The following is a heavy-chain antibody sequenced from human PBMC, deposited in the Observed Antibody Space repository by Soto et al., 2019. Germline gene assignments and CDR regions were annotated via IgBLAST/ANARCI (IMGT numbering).Heavy chain of an antibody. Sequence: SETLYLTCTVSGGSISSNSYYWGWIRQPPGTGLEWIGSVYYGGNAYYNPSLKSRVTISVDTSKTQFSLKLSSVTAADTAVYYCARHSSSWYGNYYYGMDVWGQGTTVTVSS. CDR2: VYYGGNA. J-gene: IGHJ6*02. CDR1: GGSISSNSYY. D-gene: IGHD6-13*01. CDR3: ARHSSSWYGNYYYGMDV. V-gene: IGHV4-39*01.